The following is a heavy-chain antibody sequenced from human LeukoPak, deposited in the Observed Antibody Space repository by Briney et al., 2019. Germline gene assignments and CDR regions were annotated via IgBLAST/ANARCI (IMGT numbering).Heavy chain of an antibody. CDR1: GYSFTNYW. V-gene: IGHV5-51*01. Sequence: GESLKISCKGSGYSFTNYWIGWVRQMPGKGLEWMGIIYPGDSDTRYSPSFQGQVTISADKSTSTAYLQWSSLEASDTAIYYCARRYETGMLTYSWFDPWGQGTLVTVSS. CDR3: ARRYETGMLTYSWFDP. D-gene: IGHD3-16*01. CDR2: IYPGDSDT. J-gene: IGHJ5*02.